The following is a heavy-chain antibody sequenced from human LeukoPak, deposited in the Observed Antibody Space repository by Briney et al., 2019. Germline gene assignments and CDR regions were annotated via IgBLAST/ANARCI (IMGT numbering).Heavy chain of an antibody. J-gene: IGHJ4*02. CDR1: GFTFDDYA. D-gene: IGHD5-18*01. CDR2: ISWNSGSI. CDR3: AKDIGYGHIAYSFDY. V-gene: IGHV3-9*01. Sequence: GRSLRLSCAASGFTFDDYAMHWVRQAPGKGLEWVSGISWNSGSIGYADSVKGRFTISRDNAKNSLYLQMNSLRAEDTALYYCAKDIGYGHIAYSFDYWGQGTLVTVSS.